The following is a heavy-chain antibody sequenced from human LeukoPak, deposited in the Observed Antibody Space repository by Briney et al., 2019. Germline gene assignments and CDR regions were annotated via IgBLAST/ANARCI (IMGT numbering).Heavy chain of an antibody. CDR2: INHSGST. J-gene: IGHJ6*03. CDR1: GGSFSGYY. D-gene: IGHD3-16*01. V-gene: IGHV4-34*01. CDR3: ARQVGRGTQVYYMDV. Sequence: SETLSLTCAVYGGSFSGYYWSWTRQPPGKGLEWIGEINHSGSTNYNPSLKSRVTISVDTSKNQFSLHLSSVTAADTAVYYCARQVGRGTQVYYMDVWGKGTTVTVSS.